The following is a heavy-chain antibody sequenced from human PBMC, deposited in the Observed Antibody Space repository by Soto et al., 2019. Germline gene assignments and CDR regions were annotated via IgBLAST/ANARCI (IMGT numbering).Heavy chain of an antibody. J-gene: IGHJ3*02. CDR1: GGTFSSYA. V-gene: IGHV1-69*13. D-gene: IGHD2-2*02. CDR2: IIPIFGTA. Sequence: SVKVSCKASGGTFSSYAISWVRQAPGQGLEWMGGIIPIFGTANYAQKFQGRVTITADESTSTAYMELSSLRSEDTAVYYCARARPIPRPFDAFDIWGQGTMVTVSS. CDR3: ARARPIPRPFDAFDI.